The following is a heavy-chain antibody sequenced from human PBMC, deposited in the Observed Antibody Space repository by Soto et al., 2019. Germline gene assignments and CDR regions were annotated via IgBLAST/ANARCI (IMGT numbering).Heavy chain of an antibody. D-gene: IGHD3-22*01. CDR2: ISSSSSYI. CDR1: GFTFSSYS. CDR3: ARVYYYDSSGYGPGDY. Sequence: PGGSLRLSCAASGFTFSSYSMNWVRQAPGKGLEWVSSISSSSSYIYYADSVKGRFTISRDNSKNTLYLQMNSLKPEDTAVYYCARVYYYDSSGYGPGDYWGQGTLVTVSS. V-gene: IGHV3-21*01. J-gene: IGHJ4*02.